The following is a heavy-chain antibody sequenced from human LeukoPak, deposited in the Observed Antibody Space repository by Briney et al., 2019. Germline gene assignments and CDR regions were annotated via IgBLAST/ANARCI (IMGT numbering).Heavy chain of an antibody. J-gene: IGHJ4*02. Sequence: GGSLRLSCAASGFSFSSYWMHWVRQAPGKGLVWASRINYDGSITTYADSVRGRFTISRDNAKSTLYLQMHSLRVEDTAVYFCVRDLGPGDYWGQGTLVTVSS. CDR3: VRDLGPGDY. D-gene: IGHD3-10*01. CDR2: INYDGSIT. V-gene: IGHV3-74*01. CDR1: GFSFSSYW.